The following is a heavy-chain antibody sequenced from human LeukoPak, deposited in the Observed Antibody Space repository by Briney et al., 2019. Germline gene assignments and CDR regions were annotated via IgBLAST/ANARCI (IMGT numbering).Heavy chain of an antibody. Sequence: GGSLRLSCAASGFTVSSNYMSWVRQAPGKGLEWVSVIYSGGSTYYADSVKGRFTISRDNSKNTLYLQMNGLRAEDTAVYYCATRDQSRIAVAQIFDYWGQGTLVTVSS. J-gene: IGHJ4*02. CDR3: ATRDQSRIAVAQIFDY. D-gene: IGHD6-19*01. CDR1: GFTVSSNY. CDR2: IYSGGST. V-gene: IGHV3-53*01.